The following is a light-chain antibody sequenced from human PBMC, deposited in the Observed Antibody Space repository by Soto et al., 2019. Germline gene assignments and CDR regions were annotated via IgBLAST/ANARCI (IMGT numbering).Light chain of an antibody. CDR1: SSNIGGNT. CDR3: AAWDDSLNGVV. J-gene: IGLJ2*01. CDR2: SDN. V-gene: IGLV1-44*01. Sequence: QSVLTQPPSASETPEQRVTISCSGSSSNIGGNTVNWYQQLPGTAPKLLIYSDNQRPSGVPDRFSGSKSGTSASLAIGGLQSEDEADYYCAAWDDSLNGVVFGGGTQLTVL.